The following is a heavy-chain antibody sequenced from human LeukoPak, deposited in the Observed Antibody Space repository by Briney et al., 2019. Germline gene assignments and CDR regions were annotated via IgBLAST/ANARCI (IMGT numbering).Heavy chain of an antibody. CDR2: IYYSGST. J-gene: IGHJ6*02. CDR1: GGSISSGGYY. Sequence: SQTLSLTCTISGGSISSGGYYWSWIRQHPGKGLEWIGYIYYSGSTYYNPSLKSRVTISVDTSKNQFSLKLSSVTAADTAVYYCARNDYSSGMDVWGQGTTVTVSS. CDR3: ARNDYSSGMDV. V-gene: IGHV4-31*03.